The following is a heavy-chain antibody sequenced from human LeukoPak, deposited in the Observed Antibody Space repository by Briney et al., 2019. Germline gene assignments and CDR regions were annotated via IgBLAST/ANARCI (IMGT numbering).Heavy chain of an antibody. V-gene: IGHV1-2*02. J-gene: IGHJ4*02. CDR1: GYTFTGYY. CDR3: ARDENYGIFFNVDY. CDR2: ISPNSGGT. D-gene: IGHD4-17*01. Sequence: GASVKVSCKASGYTFTGYYMHWVRQAPGQGLEWMGWISPNSGGTNYAQKFQGRVTMTRDTSISTAYMELRSLRLDDMAVYYCARDENYGIFFNVDYWGQGTLVTVSS.